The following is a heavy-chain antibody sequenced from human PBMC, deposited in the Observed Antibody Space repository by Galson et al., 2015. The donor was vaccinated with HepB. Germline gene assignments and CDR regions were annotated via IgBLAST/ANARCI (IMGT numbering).Heavy chain of an antibody. D-gene: IGHD2-15*01. V-gene: IGHV3-64D*06. CDR3: VKSPPLGYCSGGSCYSDY. CDR1: GFTFSSYA. CDR2: ISSNGGST. J-gene: IGHJ4*02. Sequence: SLRLSCAASGFTFSSYAMHWVRQAPGKGLEYVSAISSNGGSTYYADSVKGRFTISRDNSKNTLYLQMSSLRAEDTAVYYCVKSPPLGYCSGGSCYSDYWGQGTLVTVSS.